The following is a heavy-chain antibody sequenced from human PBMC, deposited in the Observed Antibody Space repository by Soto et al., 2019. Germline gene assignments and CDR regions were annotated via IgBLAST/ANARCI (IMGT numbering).Heavy chain of an antibody. J-gene: IGHJ4*02. CDR3: AKAAKFGDLYY. CDR2: IYISVII. Sequence: SETLSLTCTVSGGSISSYYWSWIRQSAGKGLEWIGRIYISVIINYNPSLTSRVTMSADTSKNQFSLNLNSVTAADTAVYYCAKAAKFGDLYYWGQGTLVTVSS. D-gene: IGHD3-10*02. CDR1: GGSISSYY. V-gene: IGHV4-4*07.